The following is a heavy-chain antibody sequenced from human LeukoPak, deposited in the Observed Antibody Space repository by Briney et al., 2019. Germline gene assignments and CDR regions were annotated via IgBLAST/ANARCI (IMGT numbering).Heavy chain of an antibody. Sequence: PGGSLRLSXAASGFTFSSYGMHWVRQAPGKGLEWVAFIRYDGSNKYYADSVKGRSIISRDNSKNTLYLQMNSLRAEDTAVYYCAKGGMRGEGGELSVDYWGQGTLVTVSS. CDR3: AKGGMRGEGGELSVDY. V-gene: IGHV3-30*02. D-gene: IGHD2-21*01. CDR1: GFTFSSYG. CDR2: IRYDGSNK. J-gene: IGHJ4*02.